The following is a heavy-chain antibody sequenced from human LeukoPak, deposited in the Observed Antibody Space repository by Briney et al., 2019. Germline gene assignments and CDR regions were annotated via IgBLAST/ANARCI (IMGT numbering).Heavy chain of an antibody. D-gene: IGHD2-2*01. J-gene: IGHJ6*02. CDR3: ARDDCSSTSCYDYYYGMDV. Sequence: SVKVSCKASGGTFSSYAISWVRQAPGQGLEWMGGIIPIFGTANYAQKFQGRVTITADESTSTAYMELSSLRSEDTAVYYCARDDCSSTSCYDYYYGMDVWGQGTTVTVSS. CDR2: IIPIFGTA. V-gene: IGHV1-69*13. CDR1: GGTFSSYA.